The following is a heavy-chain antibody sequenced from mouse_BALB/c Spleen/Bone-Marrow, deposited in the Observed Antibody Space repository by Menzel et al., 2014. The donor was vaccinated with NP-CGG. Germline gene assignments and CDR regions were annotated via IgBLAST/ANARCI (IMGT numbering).Heavy chain of an antibody. D-gene: IGHD2-4*01. V-gene: IGHV3-5*02. Sequence: DVKLVESGPGLVKPSQPVSLTCTVTGISIXTGNYRWSWIRQFPGNKLEWIGYIYYSGTITYNPSLTSRTTITRDTSKNQFFLEMNSLTAEDTATYYCARGAMITTGYFDYWGQGTTLTVSS. CDR1: GISIXTGNYR. CDR3: ARGAMITTGYFDY. J-gene: IGHJ2*01. CDR2: IYYSGTI.